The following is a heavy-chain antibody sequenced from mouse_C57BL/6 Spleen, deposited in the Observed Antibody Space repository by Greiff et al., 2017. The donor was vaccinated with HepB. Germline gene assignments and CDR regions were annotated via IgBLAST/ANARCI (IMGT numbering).Heavy chain of an antibody. J-gene: IGHJ2*01. V-gene: IGHV1-52*01. CDR3: ARGGETAQATGY. CDR1: GYTFTSYW. CDR2: IDPSDSET. Sequence: QVQLQQPGAELVRPGSSVKLSCKASGYTFTSYWMHWVKQRPIQGLEWIGNIDPSDSETHYNQKFKDKATLTVDKSSSTAYMQLSSLTSEDSAVYYCARGGETAQATGYWGQGTTLTVSS. D-gene: IGHD3-2*02.